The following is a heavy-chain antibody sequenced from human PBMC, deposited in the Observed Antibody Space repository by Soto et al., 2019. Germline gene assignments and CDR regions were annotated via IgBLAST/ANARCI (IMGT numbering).Heavy chain of an antibody. V-gene: IGHV3-73*01. CDR1: GGKFSGSG. CDR2: IRSKANSYAT. D-gene: IGHD3-10*01. J-gene: IGHJ6*03. Sequence: AAGGGKFSGSGVPRVLQKKEKGLEWVGRIRSKANSYATAYAASVKGRFTISRDDSKNTAYLQMNSLKTEDAAVYYCTRQFGGSGSYYMDVWGKGTTVTVSS. CDR3: TRQFGGSGSYYMDV.